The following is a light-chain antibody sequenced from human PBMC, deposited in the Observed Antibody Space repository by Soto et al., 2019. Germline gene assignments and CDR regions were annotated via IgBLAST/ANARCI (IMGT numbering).Light chain of an antibody. CDR2: EVS. V-gene: IGLV2-14*01. CDR3: SSYTTSGTVA. J-gene: IGLJ2*01. Sequence: QSALTQSASVSGSPGQSITISCTGTSSDIGGYNYVSWYQQHPDKAPKLMIFEVSNRPSGVSNRFAGSKSGTTASRTISGLLPEDEADYYCSSYTTSGTVAFGGGTQLTVL. CDR1: SSDIGGYNY.